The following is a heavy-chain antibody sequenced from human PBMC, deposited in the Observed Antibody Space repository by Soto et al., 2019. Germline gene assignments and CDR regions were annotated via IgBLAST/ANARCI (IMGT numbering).Heavy chain of an antibody. J-gene: IGHJ4*02. CDR2: INPNGGTT. V-gene: IGHV1-46*01. Sequence: QVQLVQSGAVVTKPGASVKVSCKASGYTFTSYYMHWVRQAPGQRLEYMGIINPNGGTTHYAQKFQGRVTMTRDTSTSTLYMELSSLRSEDTAMYYCAAYTSGWSTPWNWGQGTLVTVSS. CDR1: GYTFTSYY. D-gene: IGHD6-19*01. CDR3: AAYTSGWSTPWN.